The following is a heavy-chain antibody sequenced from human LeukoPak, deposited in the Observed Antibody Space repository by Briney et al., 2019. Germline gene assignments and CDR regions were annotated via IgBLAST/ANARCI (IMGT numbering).Heavy chain of an antibody. Sequence: GGSLRLSCAASGFTFSSYAMSWVRQGPGKGLEWVSASSVSGGSTYYADSVKGRFTISRDNSKNTLYLQINSLRADDTPVYYCANLTTGPYYYDSSGYYYEHHAFHIWGQETMVTVSS. D-gene: IGHD3-22*01. CDR2: SSVSGGST. CDR3: ANLTTGPYYYDSSGYYYEHHAFHI. V-gene: IGHV3-23*01. CDR1: GFTFSSYA. J-gene: IGHJ3*02.